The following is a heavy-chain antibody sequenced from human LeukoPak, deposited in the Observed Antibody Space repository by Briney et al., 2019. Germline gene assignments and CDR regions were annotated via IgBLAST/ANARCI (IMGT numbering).Heavy chain of an antibody. CDR1: AYNFISYG. J-gene: IGHJ4*02. D-gene: IGHD3-3*02. Sequence: ASVKVSCKASAYNFISYGISWVRLVPGQGLEWMGWISAYSGDTNYAQRFQGRVTMSTDTSTDTAYMELRSLKSEDTAVYYCARNAFKTSSENYFDFWGWGTLVTVSS. V-gene: IGHV1-18*01. CDR2: ISAYSGDT. CDR3: ARNAFKTSSENYFDF.